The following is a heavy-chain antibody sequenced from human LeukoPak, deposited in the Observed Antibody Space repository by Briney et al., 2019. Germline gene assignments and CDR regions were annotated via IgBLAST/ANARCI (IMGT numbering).Heavy chain of an antibody. J-gene: IGHJ4*02. CDR2: ISGSGGST. CDR3: AKGNTPLRYFDWLLSPFDY. CDR1: GFTFSSYW. V-gene: IGHV3-23*01. D-gene: IGHD3-9*01. Sequence: GGSLRLSCAASGFTFSSYWMSWVRQAPGKGLEWVSAISGSGGSTYYADSVKGWFTISRDNSKNTLYLQMNSLRAEDTAVYYCAKGNTPLRYFDWLLSPFDYWGQGTLVTVSS.